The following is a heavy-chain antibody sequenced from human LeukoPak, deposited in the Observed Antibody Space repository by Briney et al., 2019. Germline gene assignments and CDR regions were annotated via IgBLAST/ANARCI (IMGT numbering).Heavy chain of an antibody. CDR1: GFTVSSNY. J-gene: IGHJ4*02. V-gene: IGHV3-66*02. Sequence: GGSLRLSCAASGFTVSSNYMTWVRQAPGKGLEWVSIIYGSGTTYYAASVEGRFTISTDNSENTLHLQMNSLRDEDTAVYYCASGSGFYIFAFDYWGQGTLVTVSS. D-gene: IGHD3-3*01. CDR3: ASGSGFYIFAFDY. CDR2: IYGSGTT.